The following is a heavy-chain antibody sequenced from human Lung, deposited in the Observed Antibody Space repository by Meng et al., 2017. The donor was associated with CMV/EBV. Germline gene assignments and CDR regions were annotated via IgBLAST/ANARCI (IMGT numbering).Heavy chain of an antibody. J-gene: IGHJ4*03. V-gene: IGHV1-46*01. CDR1: GFTFTTYF. CDR3: AREMPMTCYFDQ. Sequence: QGQLVQSGAEVKKPGVSLKLSCETSGFTFTTYFMHWLRQAPGQGLQWMGLFNPNGDVTTYSPRFQGRITLTGDTSTSTLYMELSSLTSDDTAAYYCAREMPMTCYFDQWGQGTLVTVSS. CDR2: FNPNGDVT. D-gene: IGHD3-22*01.